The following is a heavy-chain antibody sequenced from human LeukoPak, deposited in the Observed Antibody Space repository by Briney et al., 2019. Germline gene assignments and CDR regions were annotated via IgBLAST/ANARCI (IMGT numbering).Heavy chain of an antibody. Sequence: SETLSLTCSVSGGSISSYHWSWIRQPPGKGLEWIGYISYSGYTNYNPSLQSRVTISLDRSKNQFSLKLSSVTAADTAVYYCARMWLADAFDIWGQGTMVTVSS. J-gene: IGHJ3*02. D-gene: IGHD6-19*01. CDR3: ARMWLADAFDI. CDR1: GGSISSYH. CDR2: ISYSGYT. V-gene: IGHV4-59*12.